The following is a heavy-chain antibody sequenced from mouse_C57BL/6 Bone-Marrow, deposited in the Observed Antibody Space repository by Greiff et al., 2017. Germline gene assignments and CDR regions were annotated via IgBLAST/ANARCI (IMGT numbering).Heavy chain of an antibody. CDR1: GYTFTSYD. V-gene: IGHV1-85*01. D-gene: IGHD2-4*01. J-gene: IGHJ3*01. CDR2: IYPRDGST. Sequence: VQLQQSGPELVKPGASVKLSCKASGYTFTSYDINWVKQRPGQGLEWIGWIYPRDGSTKYNEKFKGKATLTVDTSSSTAYMGLHSLTSEDSAVYFCARGGLYDYDGGFAYWGQGTLVTVSA. CDR3: ARGGLYDYDGGFAY.